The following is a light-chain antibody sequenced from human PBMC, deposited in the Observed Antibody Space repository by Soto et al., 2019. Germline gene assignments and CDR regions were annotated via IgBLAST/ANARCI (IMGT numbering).Light chain of an antibody. CDR3: QQYNNWPLA. Sequence: EIVMTQSPAPLSVSPGERATLSCRASQSVSSNLAWYQQKPGQAPRLLIYGASTRATGIPARFSGSGSWTEFTLTISSLPSEDFAVYYCQQYNNWPLAFGGGTKVEIK. J-gene: IGKJ4*01. V-gene: IGKV3D-15*01. CDR1: QSVSSN. CDR2: GAS.